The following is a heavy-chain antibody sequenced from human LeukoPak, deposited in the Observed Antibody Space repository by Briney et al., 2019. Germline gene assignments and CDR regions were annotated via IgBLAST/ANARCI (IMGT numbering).Heavy chain of an antibody. CDR3: ARDFLYSGYDYRWFDP. Sequence: PSETLSLTCTVSGASISTNYWSWIRQPPGKGLEWIGSIFYTGSPNYNPSLKSRVTISIDTSQNQFSLRLSSVTAAGTAVYYCARDFLYSGYDYRWFDPWGQGTLVTVSS. CDR1: GASISTNY. V-gene: IGHV4-59*01. CDR2: IFYTGSP. J-gene: IGHJ5*02. D-gene: IGHD5-12*01.